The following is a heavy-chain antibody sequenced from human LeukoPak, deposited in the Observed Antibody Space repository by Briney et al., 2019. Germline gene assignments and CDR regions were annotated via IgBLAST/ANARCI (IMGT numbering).Heavy chain of an antibody. CDR3: AKTWEPGGWFDP. Sequence: AGSLRLSCAASGFTFSSYAMSWVRQAPGKGLEWVSAISGSGGSTYYADSVKGRFTISRDNSKNTLYLQMNSLRAEDTAVYYCAKTWEPGGWFDPWGQGTLVTVSS. CDR2: ISGSGGST. D-gene: IGHD1-26*01. CDR1: GFTFSSYA. V-gene: IGHV3-23*01. J-gene: IGHJ5*02.